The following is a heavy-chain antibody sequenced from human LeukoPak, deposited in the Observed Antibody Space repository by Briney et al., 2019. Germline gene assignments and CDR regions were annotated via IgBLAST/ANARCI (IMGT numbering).Heavy chain of an antibody. CDR1: GFTFSSYA. CDR2: ISGSGGST. D-gene: IGHD2-2*01. V-gene: IGHV3-23*01. CDR3: AKDLGGYCSSTSCPKGP. J-gene: IGHJ5*02. Sequence: GGSLRLSCAASGFTFSSYAMSWVRQAPGKGLEWVSAISGSGGSTYYADSVKGRFAISRDNSKNTLYLQMNSLRAEDTAVYYCAKDLGGYCSSTSCPKGPWGQGTLVTVSS.